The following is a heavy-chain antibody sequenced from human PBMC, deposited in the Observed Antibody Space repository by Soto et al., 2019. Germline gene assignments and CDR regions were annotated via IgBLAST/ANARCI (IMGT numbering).Heavy chain of an antibody. Sequence: GGSLRLSCAASGFTFSSYAMSWVRQAPGKGLEWVSAISGSGGSTYYADSVKGRFTISRDNSKNTLYLQMNSLRAEDTAVYYCAKAVATTVTTAPLPFYYYGMDVWGQGTTVTVSS. CDR2: ISGSGGST. V-gene: IGHV3-23*01. D-gene: IGHD4-4*01. CDR1: GFTFSSYA. J-gene: IGHJ6*02. CDR3: AKAVATTVTTAPLPFYYYGMDV.